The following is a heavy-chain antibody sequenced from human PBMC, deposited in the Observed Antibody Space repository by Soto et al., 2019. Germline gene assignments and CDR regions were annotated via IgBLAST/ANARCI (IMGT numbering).Heavy chain of an antibody. CDR2: IYHSGST. CDR1: GGSISSGGDS. D-gene: IGHD4-17*01. V-gene: IGHV4-30-2*01. CDR3: ARGVTTVTTIDY. J-gene: IGHJ4*02. Sequence: SETQSLTCAVSGGSISSGGDSWSWIRQPPGKGLEWIGYIYHSGSTYYNPSLKSRVTISVDTSKNQFSLKLSSVTAADTAVYYCARGVTTVTTIDYWGQGTLVTVSS.